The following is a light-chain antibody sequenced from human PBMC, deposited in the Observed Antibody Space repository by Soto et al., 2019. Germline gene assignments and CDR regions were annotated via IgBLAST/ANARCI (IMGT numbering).Light chain of an antibody. V-gene: IGKV3-20*01. CDR2: GAS. Sequence: EIVFAPAPSPPSFSPGERAPLSFRASQSVSSSYLAWYQQKPGQAPRLLIYGASSRATGIPDRFSGSGSGTDFTLTISRLEPEDFAVYYCQQYGSSPRTFGQGTKVDIK. CDR1: QSVSSSY. J-gene: IGKJ1*01. CDR3: QQYGSSPRT.